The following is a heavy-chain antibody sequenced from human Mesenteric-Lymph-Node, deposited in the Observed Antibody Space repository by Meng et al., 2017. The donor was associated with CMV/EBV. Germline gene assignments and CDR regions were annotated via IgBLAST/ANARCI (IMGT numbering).Heavy chain of an antibody. V-gene: IGHV3-30*02. Sequence: GGSLRLSCAASGFTFSSYWMSWVRQAPGKGLEWVAFIRYDGSHKFYADSVKGRFTISRDNSKNTLYLQLNSLRPEDTALYYCAKVAYGDYEIDYWGQGTLVT. J-gene: IGHJ4*02. D-gene: IGHD4-17*01. CDR1: GFTFSSYW. CDR3: AKVAYGDYEIDY. CDR2: IRYDGSHK.